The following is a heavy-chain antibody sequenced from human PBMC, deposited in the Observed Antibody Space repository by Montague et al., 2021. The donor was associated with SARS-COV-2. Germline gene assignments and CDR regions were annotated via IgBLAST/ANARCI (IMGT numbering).Heavy chain of an antibody. CDR1: GASVGSSD. J-gene: IGHJ3*02. CDR3: ARETMRADAFDI. CDR2: VYSVGST. Sequence: SETLSLTCTVSGASVGSSDWGWIRQSPGKGLEWIGYVYSVGSTDYNPSLKSRATMSRDTSKNQFSLKVRSVTAADTAVYYCARETMRADAFDIWGQGTMVTVSS. V-gene: IGHV4-59*02. D-gene: IGHD1-14*01.